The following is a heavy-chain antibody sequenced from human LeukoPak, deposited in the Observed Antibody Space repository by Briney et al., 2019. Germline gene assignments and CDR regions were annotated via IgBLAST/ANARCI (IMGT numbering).Heavy chain of an antibody. CDR2: INWNGGST. D-gene: IGHD6-13*01. CDR3: AKAPYSSSWSGGFDY. Sequence: GGSLRLSCVASGFTSGHIFSSYWMSWVRQAPGKGLEWVSGINWNGGSTGYADSVKGRFTISRDNAKNSLYLQMNSLRAEDTALYYCAKAPYSSSWSGGFDYWGQGTLVTVSS. J-gene: IGHJ4*02. CDR1: GFTSGHIFSSYW. V-gene: IGHV3-20*04.